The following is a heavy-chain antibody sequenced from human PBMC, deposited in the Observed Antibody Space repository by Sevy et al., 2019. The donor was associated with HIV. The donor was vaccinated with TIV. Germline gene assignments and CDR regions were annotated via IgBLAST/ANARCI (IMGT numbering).Heavy chain of an antibody. CDR3: ARGRVFDI. Sequence: SETLSLTCAVYGGSFSGYYWSWSRQPPGKGLEWIGEINHSGSTNYNPSLKSRVTISVDTSKNQFSLKLSSVTAADTAVYYCARGRVFDIWGQGTMVTVSS. CDR1: GGSFSGYY. V-gene: IGHV4-34*01. J-gene: IGHJ3*02. CDR2: INHSGST.